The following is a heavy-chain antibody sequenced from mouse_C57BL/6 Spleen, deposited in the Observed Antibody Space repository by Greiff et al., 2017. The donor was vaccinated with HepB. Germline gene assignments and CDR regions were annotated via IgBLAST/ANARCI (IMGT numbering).Heavy chain of an antibody. V-gene: IGHV1-69*01. CDR1: GYTFTSYW. CDR3: ARQDD. CDR2: IDPSDSYT. J-gene: IGHJ4*01. Sequence: VQLQQPGAELVMPGASVKLSCKASGYTFTSYWMHWVKQRPGQGLEWIGEIDPSDSYTNYNQKFKGQSTLTVDKSSSTAYMQLSSLTSEDSAVYYCARQDDWGQGTSVTVSS.